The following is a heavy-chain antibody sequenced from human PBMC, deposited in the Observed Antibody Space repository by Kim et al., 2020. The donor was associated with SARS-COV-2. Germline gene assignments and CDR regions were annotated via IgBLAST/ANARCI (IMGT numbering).Heavy chain of an antibody. D-gene: IGHD6-6*01. Sequence: SETLSLTCTVSGGSIISYYWSWIRQPPGKGLEWIGYIYYSGSTNYNPSLKSRVTISVATPNNKFTLKLSFVTAADTAVYFCARRDSSSRPNWYFDLWSRGTLVTVSS. V-gene: IGHV4-59*08. CDR1: GGSIISYY. CDR2: IYYSGST. J-gene: IGHJ2*01. CDR3: ARRDSSSRPNWYFDL.